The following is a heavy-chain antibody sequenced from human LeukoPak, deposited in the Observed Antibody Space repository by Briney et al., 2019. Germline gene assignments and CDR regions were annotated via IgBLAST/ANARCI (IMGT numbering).Heavy chain of an antibody. J-gene: IGHJ3*02. CDR3: ARGGIITMIVVAQDAFDI. V-gene: IGHV4-39*07. Sequence: SETLSLTCTVSGGSITSTSYWGWIRQPPGKGLDWLGSIFYSGSTYYNSSLKSRVTISVDTSKNQFSLKLSSVTAADTAVYYCARGGIITMIVVAQDAFDIWGQGTTVTVSS. CDR1: GGSITSTSY. D-gene: IGHD3-22*01. CDR2: IFYSGST.